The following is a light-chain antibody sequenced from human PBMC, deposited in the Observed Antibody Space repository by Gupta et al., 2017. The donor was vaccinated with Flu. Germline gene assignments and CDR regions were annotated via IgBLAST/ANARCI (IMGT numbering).Light chain of an antibody. CDR1: SSNIGNNY. J-gene: IGLJ3*02. V-gene: IGLV1-51*01. Sequence: QSVLTQPPSVSAAPGQKVTISCSGSSSNIGNNYGSWYQQLPGTTPNLLIYDNNKRPSAIPDRFSASKSATSATLGITGLQTGDEADYYCGTWDSSLSAGVFGGGTKLTVL. CDR2: DNN. CDR3: GTWDSSLSAGV.